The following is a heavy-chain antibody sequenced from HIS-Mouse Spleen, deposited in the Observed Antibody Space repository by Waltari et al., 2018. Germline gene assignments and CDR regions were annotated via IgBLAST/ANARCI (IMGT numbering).Heavy chain of an antibody. J-gene: IGHJ3*02. CDR2: FDPEDGET. Sequence: QVQLVPSGAEVKKPGASVKVSCKVSGYTLTELSMHLVRQAPGKGLEWMGGFDPEDGETIYAQKFQGRVTMTEDTSTDTAYMELSSLRSEDTAVYYCATVKEGAARDAFDIWGQGTMVTVSS. D-gene: IGHD6-6*01. V-gene: IGHV1-24*01. CDR3: ATVKEGAARDAFDI. CDR1: GYTLTELS.